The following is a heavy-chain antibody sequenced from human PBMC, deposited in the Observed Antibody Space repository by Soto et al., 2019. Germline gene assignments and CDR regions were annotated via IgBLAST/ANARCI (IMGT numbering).Heavy chain of an antibody. D-gene: IGHD1-1*01. CDR1: GYTFTRNG. CDR2: ISANSGNT. Sequence: QVQLVQSGAEVKKPGASVKVSCKASGYTFTRNGISWVRQAPGQGLEWMGWISANSGNTNYAQKLQGRVIMTTETSTTTAYMELRSLRSDDTAVYYCARDRNHGLDNWGQGTLVTVSS. V-gene: IGHV1-18*01. J-gene: IGHJ4*02. CDR3: ARDRNHGLDN.